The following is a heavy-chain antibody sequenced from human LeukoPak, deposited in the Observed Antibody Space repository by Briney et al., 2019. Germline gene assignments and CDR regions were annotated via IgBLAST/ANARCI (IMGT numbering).Heavy chain of an antibody. Sequence: SQTLSLTCTASGGSISSGSYYWSWIRQPAGKGLEWIGRIYTSGSTNYNPSLKSRATISVDTSKNQFSLKLSSVTAADTAVYYCARDYGGAVADWGQGTLVSVSS. CDR3: ARDYGGAVAD. CDR2: IYTSGST. J-gene: IGHJ4*02. D-gene: IGHD6-19*01. V-gene: IGHV4-61*02. CDR1: GGSISSGSYY.